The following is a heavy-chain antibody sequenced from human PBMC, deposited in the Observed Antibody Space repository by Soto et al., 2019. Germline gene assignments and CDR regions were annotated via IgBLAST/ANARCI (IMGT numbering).Heavy chain of an antibody. D-gene: IGHD6-6*01. Sequence: TGGSLRLSCAASGFNVAGKYMSWVRQAPGKGLEWVSVIYSGGQIYYADSVKGRFTISIDNSNNTVNLHMSALRAEDTVTYYCARINWSTRGSSSDTWGQGTLVTVSS. CDR2: IYSGGQI. CDR1: GFNVAGKY. CDR3: ARINWSTRGSSSDT. J-gene: IGHJ5*02. V-gene: IGHV3-53*01.